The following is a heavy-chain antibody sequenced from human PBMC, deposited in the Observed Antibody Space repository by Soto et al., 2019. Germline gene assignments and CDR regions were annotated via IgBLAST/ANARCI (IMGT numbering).Heavy chain of an antibody. CDR2: IIPILGIA. CDR1: GGTFSSYA. V-gene: IGHV1-69*04. J-gene: IGHJ3*02. D-gene: IGHD3-9*01. Sequence: SVKVSCKASGGTFSSYATSWVRQAPGQGLEWMGRIIPILGIANYAQKFQGRVTITADKSTSTAYMELSSLRSEDTAVYYCAREYDILTGHDAFDIWGQGTMVTVSS. CDR3: AREYDILTGHDAFDI.